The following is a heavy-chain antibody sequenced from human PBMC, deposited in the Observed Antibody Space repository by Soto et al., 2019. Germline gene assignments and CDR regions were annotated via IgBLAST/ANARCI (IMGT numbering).Heavy chain of an antibody. CDR2: INPNSGGT. CDR3: ARVLGYCSGGSCYFEGFDY. Sequence: ASVKVSCKASGYTFTGYYMHWVRQAPGQGLEWMGWINPNSGGTNYAQKFQGWVTMTRDTSISTAYMELSRLRSDDTAVYYCARVLGYCSGGSCYFEGFDYWGQGTLVTVSS. D-gene: IGHD2-15*01. V-gene: IGHV1-2*04. CDR1: GYTFTGYY. J-gene: IGHJ4*02.